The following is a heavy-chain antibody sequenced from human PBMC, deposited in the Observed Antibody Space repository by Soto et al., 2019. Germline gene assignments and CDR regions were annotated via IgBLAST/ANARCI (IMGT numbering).Heavy chain of an antibody. CDR1: GGSISSGDYY. CDR2: IYYSGST. D-gene: IGHD6-19*01. CDR3: ARTGWPGVFDI. Sequence: QVQLQESGPGLVKPSQTLSLTCTVSGGSISSGDYYWSWIRQPPGKGLEWIGYIYYSGSTYYKSSHKSRVIISIDTSKNQYALKLSSVTAADAAVYYGARTGWPGVFDIWGQGAMVTVSS. V-gene: IGHV4-30-4*01. J-gene: IGHJ3*02.